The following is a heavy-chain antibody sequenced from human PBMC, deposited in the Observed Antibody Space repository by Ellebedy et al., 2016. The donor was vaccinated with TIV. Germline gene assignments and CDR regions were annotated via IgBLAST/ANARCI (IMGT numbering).Heavy chain of an antibody. Sequence: PGGSLRLSCVGSGFPINTYAMGWVSQARGKGLEWVSTVGGGVEHIYGDSVKGRFTISRDDSTSTMYLHMNNLKVEDTAVYYCAKDHISFNQLYDAFDIWGQGTLVTVSS. J-gene: IGHJ3*02. CDR1: GFPINTYA. CDR3: AKDHISFNQLYDAFDI. V-gene: IGHV3-23*01. D-gene: IGHD2-2*02. CDR2: VGGGVEH.